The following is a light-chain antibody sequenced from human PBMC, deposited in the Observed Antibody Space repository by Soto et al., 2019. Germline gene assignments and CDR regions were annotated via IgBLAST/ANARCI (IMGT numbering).Light chain of an antibody. CDR1: NSDVGSYNY. J-gene: IGLJ3*02. CDR2: DVS. V-gene: IGLV2-14*01. Sequence: HSALTQPASVSGAPGQSITISCTGTNSDVGSYNYVSWYQQHPGKAPKLMIYDVSNRPSGVSNRFSGSKSGNTASLTISGLQAEDEADYYCSSYIGKSMVVFGGGTQLTVL. CDR3: SSYIGKSMVV.